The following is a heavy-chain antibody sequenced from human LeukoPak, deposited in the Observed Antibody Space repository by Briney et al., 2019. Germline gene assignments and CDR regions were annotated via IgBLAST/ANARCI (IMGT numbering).Heavy chain of an antibody. Sequence: KTSETLSLTCTVSGGSISSYYWSWIRQPPGKGLEWIGYIYYSGSTNYNPSLKSRVTISVDTSKNQFSLKLSSVTAADTAVYYCARDSRGVGATRHWGQGTLVTVSS. V-gene: IGHV4-59*12. CDR1: GGSISSYY. D-gene: IGHD1-26*01. CDR2: IYYSGST. J-gene: IGHJ1*01. CDR3: ARDSRGVGATRH.